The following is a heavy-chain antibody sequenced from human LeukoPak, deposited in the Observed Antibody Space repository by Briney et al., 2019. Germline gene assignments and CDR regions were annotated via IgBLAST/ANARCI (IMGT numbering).Heavy chain of an antibody. CDR3: ARRTQPARTYSYGSPYAFDI. CDR1: GFTFSSYS. J-gene: IGHJ3*02. Sequence: PGGSLRLSCAASGFTFSSYSMNWVRQAPGKGLEWVSSISSSSSYIYYADSVKGRFTISRDNAKNSLYLQMNSLRAEDTAVYYCARRTQPARTYSYGSPYAFDIWAKGQWSPSLQ. CDR2: ISSSSSYI. D-gene: IGHD5-18*01. V-gene: IGHV3-21*01.